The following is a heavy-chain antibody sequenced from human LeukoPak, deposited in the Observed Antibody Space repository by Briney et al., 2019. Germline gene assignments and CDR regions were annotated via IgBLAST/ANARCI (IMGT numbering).Heavy chain of an antibody. CDR2: IIPIFGIA. Sequence: SVKVSCKASGGTFSSYAISWVRQAPGQGLEWMGRIIPIFGIANYAQKFQGRVTITADKSTSTAYMELSSLRSEDTAVYYCARVSTQAPKDITIFGVVTYTHLDYGMGVWGQGTTVTVSS. CDR3: ARVSTQAPKDITIFGVVTYTHLDYGMGV. J-gene: IGHJ6*02. V-gene: IGHV1-69*04. CDR1: GGTFSSYA. D-gene: IGHD3-3*01.